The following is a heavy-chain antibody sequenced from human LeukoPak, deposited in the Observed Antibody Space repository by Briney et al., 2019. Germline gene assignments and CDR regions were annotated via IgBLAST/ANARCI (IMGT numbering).Heavy chain of an antibody. Sequence: GGSLTLSCAASGFSFNSYGMNWVRQAPGKGLEWISQINSSSSNIYYADSMKGRFTISRDNAKNSLYLQMNSLRAEDTAVYYCARDQAAVTDDDYDYYMDVWGKGTTVTVSS. CDR1: GFSFNSYG. V-gene: IGHV3-48*01. D-gene: IGHD4-17*01. J-gene: IGHJ6*03. CDR3: ARDQAAVTDDDYDYYMDV. CDR2: INSSSSNI.